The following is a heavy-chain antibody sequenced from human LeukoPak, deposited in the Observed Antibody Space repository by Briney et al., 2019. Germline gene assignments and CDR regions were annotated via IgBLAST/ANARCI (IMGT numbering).Heavy chain of an antibody. CDR1: GGSISSYY. D-gene: IGHD3-22*01. Sequence: SETLSLTCTVSGGSISSYYCSWIRQPAGKGLEWVGYIYYSGSTNCNPSLKSRVTISVDTSKNQFSLKLSSVTAADTAVYYCARSGYYYDSLDYWGQGTLVTVSS. CDR2: IYYSGST. J-gene: IGHJ4*02. CDR3: ARSGYYYDSLDY. V-gene: IGHV4-59*08.